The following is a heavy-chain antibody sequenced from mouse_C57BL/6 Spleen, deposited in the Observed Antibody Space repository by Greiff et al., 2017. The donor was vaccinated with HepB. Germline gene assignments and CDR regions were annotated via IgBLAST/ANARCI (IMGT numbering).Heavy chain of an antibody. D-gene: IGHD2-5*01. Sequence: VQLQESGAELVRPGASVTLSCKASGYTFTDYEMHWVKQTPVHGLEWIGAIDPETGGTAYNQKFKGKAILTADKSSSTAYMELRSLTSEDSAVYYCTRGHYSNLYYFDYWGQGTTLTVSS. J-gene: IGHJ2*01. V-gene: IGHV1-15*01. CDR2: IDPETGGT. CDR3: TRGHYSNLYYFDY. CDR1: GYTFTDYE.